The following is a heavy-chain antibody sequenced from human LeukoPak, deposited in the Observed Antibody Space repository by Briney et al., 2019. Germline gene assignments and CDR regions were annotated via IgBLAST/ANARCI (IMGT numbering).Heavy chain of an antibody. Sequence: ASVKVSCKASGYTFTSYDINWVRQATGQGLEWMGWMNPNSGNTGYAQKFQGRVTMTRNTSISTAYMELSSLRSEDTAVYYCARVGEYYDFWSGYPNWFDPWGQGTLVTVSS. D-gene: IGHD3-3*01. CDR1: GYTFTSYD. CDR3: ARVGEYYDFWSGYPNWFDP. CDR2: MNPNSGNT. J-gene: IGHJ5*02. V-gene: IGHV1-8*01.